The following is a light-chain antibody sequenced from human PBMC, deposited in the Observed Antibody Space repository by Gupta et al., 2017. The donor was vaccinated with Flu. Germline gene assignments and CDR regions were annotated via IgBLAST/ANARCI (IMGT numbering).Light chain of an antibody. CDR3: LQYGSSLWT. V-gene: IGKV3-20*01. CDR1: QSVSSNF. CDR2: GAS. J-gene: IGKJ1*01. Sequence: GNLLLSPGERASLSCRASQSVSSNFLAWYQQKSGQSPRLLIYGASSRATGIPDRFRGSGSGTDFILTISRLEPEDFAVYYCLQYGSSLWTFGQGTKVEIK.